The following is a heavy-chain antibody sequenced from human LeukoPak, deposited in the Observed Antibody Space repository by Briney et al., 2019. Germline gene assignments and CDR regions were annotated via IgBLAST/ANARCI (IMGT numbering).Heavy chain of an antibody. Sequence: ASVKVSCKASGYTFTSYAMNWVRQAPGQGLEWMGWINTNTGNPTYAQGFTGRFVFSLDTSVSTAYLQISSLKAEDTAVYYCARSGFGDGYNLSNDYRGQGTLVTVSS. J-gene: IGHJ4*02. CDR1: GYTFTSYA. V-gene: IGHV7-4-1*02. D-gene: IGHD5-24*01. CDR3: ARSGFGDGYNLSNDY. CDR2: INTNTGNP.